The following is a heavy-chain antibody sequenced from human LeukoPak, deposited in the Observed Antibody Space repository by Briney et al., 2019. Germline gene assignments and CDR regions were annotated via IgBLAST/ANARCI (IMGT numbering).Heavy chain of an antibody. D-gene: IGHD1-26*01. CDR2: IYTSGST. CDR3: ARDPEWGSYYFGYYYYGMDV. J-gene: IGHJ6*02. CDR1: GGSISSYY. V-gene: IGHV4-4*07. Sequence: SETLSLTCTFSGGSISSYYWSWIRQPAGKGLEWIGRIYTSGSTNYNPSLKSRVTMSVDTSKNQFSLKLSSVTAADTAVYYCARDPEWGSYYFGYYYYGMDVWGQGTTVTVSS.